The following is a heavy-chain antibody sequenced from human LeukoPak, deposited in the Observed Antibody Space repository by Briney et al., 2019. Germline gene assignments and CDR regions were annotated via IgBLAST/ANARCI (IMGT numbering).Heavy chain of an antibody. J-gene: IGHJ6*02. D-gene: IGHD3-22*01. CDR3: ARDMIVVVIKGRYGMDV. Sequence: ASVTVSCTASGYTFTSYYMHWVRQAPGQGLEWMGIINPSGGSTSYAQKFQGRVTMTRDTSTSTVYMELSSLRSEDTAVYYCARDMIVVVIKGRYGMDVWGQGTTVTVSS. CDR1: GYTFTSYY. CDR2: INPSGGST. V-gene: IGHV1-46*01.